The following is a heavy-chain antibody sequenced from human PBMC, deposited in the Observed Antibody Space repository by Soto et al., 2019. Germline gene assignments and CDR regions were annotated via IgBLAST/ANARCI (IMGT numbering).Heavy chain of an antibody. Sequence: QVQLVQSGAEVKKPGASVKVSCKASGYTFTSYDINWVRQATGQGLEWMGWMNPNSGNTGYAQKCQGRVTMTRNTSRSTAYMELSSLRSEETAVYYCASPARNYDFWSGYSLDIWGQGTMVTASS. CDR2: MNPNSGNT. D-gene: IGHD3-3*01. V-gene: IGHV1-8*01. CDR1: GYTFTSYD. J-gene: IGHJ3*02. CDR3: ASPARNYDFWSGYSLDI.